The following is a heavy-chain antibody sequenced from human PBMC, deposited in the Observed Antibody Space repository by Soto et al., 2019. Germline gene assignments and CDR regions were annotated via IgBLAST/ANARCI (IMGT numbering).Heavy chain of an antibody. CDR2: INYSGRS. CDR3: ARSYCADSVRCNWFNP. Sequence: QVQLQESGPGLVKSSETLSLTCSVSGDSSSTYYWGWIRQPPGKGLEWIGYINYSGRSNHNPSLKSRLSISVYASKNQVSLKLASVTAADTAVYYCARSYCADSVRCNWFNPWGQGTLVVVSS. J-gene: IGHJ5*02. D-gene: IGHD2-8*02. CDR1: GDSSSTYY. V-gene: IGHV4-59*01.